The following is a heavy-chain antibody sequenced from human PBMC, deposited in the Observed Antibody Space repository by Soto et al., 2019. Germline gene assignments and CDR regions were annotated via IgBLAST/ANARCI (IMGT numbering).Heavy chain of an antibody. CDR2: IYPGDSDT. V-gene: IGHV5-51*01. D-gene: IGHD4-17*01. CDR1: GYSFTSYW. J-gene: IGHJ6*02. CDR3: ARLVGDYGYYYYGMDV. Sequence: GESLKISCKGSGYSFTSYWIGWVRQMPGKGLEWMGIIYPGDSDTRYSPSFQGQVTTSADKSISTAYLQWSSLKASDTAMYYCARLVGDYGYYYYGMDVWGQGTTVTV.